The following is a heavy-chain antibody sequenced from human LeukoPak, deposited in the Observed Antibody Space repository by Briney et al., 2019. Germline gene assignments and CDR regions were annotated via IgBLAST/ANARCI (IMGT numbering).Heavy chain of an antibody. J-gene: IGHJ4*02. CDR1: GGSISGYY. D-gene: IGHD5-12*01. V-gene: IGHV4-59*12. CDR3: ARDHGDVDLDY. Sequence: SETLSLTCAVSGGSISGYYWSWIRQPPGKGLEWIGYVYYSGNTKYNPSLKSRVTMSVDTSKNQFSLRLSSVTARDTAVYYCARDHGDVDLDYWGQGTLVTVSS. CDR2: VYYSGNT.